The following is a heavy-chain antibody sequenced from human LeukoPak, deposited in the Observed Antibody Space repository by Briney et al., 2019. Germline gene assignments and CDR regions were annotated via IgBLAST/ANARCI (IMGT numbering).Heavy chain of an antibody. CDR1: GYTFTSYY. J-gene: IGHJ6*02. CDR3: ARAMTGGTAQRRSYGMDV. V-gene: IGHV1-46*01. CDR2: INPSGGST. D-gene: IGHD2-15*01. Sequence: ASVKVSCKASGYTFTSYYMHWVRQAPGQGLEWMGIINPSGGSTSYARKFQGRVTMTRDTSTSTVYMELSSLRSEDTAVYYCARAMTGGTAQRRSYGMDVWGQGTTVTVSS.